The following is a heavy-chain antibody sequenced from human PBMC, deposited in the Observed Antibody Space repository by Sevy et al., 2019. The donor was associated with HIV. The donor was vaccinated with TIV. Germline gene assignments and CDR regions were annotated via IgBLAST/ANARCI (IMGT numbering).Heavy chain of an antibody. J-gene: IGHJ4*02. Sequence: AAVKVSCKASGYTFTSYGISWVRQAPGQGLEWMGWVSAYNGNTNDAQRLQGRVTMTTDTSTSTAYMELRSLRSDDTAVYYCAREDTAMRNQVDYWGQGTLVTVSS. CDR1: GYTFTSYG. V-gene: IGHV1-18*04. CDR3: AREDTAMRNQVDY. CDR2: VSAYNGNT. D-gene: IGHD5-18*01.